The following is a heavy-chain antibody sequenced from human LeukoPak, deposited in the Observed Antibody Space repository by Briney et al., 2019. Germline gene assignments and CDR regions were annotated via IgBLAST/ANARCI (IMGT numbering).Heavy chain of an antibody. CDR1: GFTFSSYG. J-gene: IGHJ4*02. Sequence: AGGSLRLSCTASGFTFSSYGMSWVRQAPGKGLEWVSTNSGSGGSTYYADSVQGRFTISRDNSKNTLFLQMHSLRVEDTAVYYCAALHTGYQIFDYWGQGTLVTVSS. CDR3: AALHTGYQIFDY. D-gene: IGHD3-9*01. CDR2: NSGSGGST. V-gene: IGHV3-23*01.